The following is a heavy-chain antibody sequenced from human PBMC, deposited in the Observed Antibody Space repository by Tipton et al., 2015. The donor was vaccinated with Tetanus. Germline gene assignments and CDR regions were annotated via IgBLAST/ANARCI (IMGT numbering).Heavy chain of an antibody. CDR1: GDSITSSKYS. D-gene: IGHD2-15*01. CDR2: VYHTGTT. Sequence: TLSLTCTVSGDSITSSKYSCNWIRQPPGKGLEWIGYVYHTGTTYYKPSLKSRVTMSVDRAMNQFSRNLNSGPAADTAVYYCARGHLRGIVVAVFAYWGQGTLVSVSS. V-gene: IGHV4-30-2*01. J-gene: IGHJ4*02. CDR3: ARGHLRGIVVAVFAY.